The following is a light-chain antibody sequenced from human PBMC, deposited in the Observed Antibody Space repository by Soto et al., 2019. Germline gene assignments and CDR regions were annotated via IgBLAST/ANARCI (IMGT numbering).Light chain of an antibody. J-gene: IGLJ2*01. CDR2: DVS. Sequence: QSVLTQPASVSGSPGQSITISCTGTSSDVGGYNYVSWYQQHPGKAPKLMIYDVSNRPSGVSNRFSGSKPGNTASLTISGLQAEDEADYYCSSYTSSSTVVFGGGTKVTVL. CDR1: SSDVGGYNY. CDR3: SSYTSSSTVV. V-gene: IGLV2-14*01.